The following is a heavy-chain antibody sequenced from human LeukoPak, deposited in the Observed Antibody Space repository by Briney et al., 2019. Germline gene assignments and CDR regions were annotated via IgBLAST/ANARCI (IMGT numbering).Heavy chain of an antibody. V-gene: IGHV4-39*07. CDR1: GVSISSSSYH. J-gene: IGHJ3*02. CDR3: ARVSTDIVVVPAARLTYEVALSAFDI. CDR2: IYYCGSN. D-gene: IGHD2-2*01. Sequence: SETLSLTCTVSGVSISSSSYHWGWLRPPPGKGLEGVVSIYYCGSNYYNPSLKSRLTISVDTSKNQFSLKLSSVTAADTAVYYCARVSTDIVVVPAARLTYEVALSAFDIWGQGTMVTVSS.